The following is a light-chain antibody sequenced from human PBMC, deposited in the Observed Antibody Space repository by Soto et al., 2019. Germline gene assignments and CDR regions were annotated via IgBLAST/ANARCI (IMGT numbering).Light chain of an antibody. CDR2: DVS. V-gene: IGLV2-14*03. CDR3: SSYTTSNTRQIV. CDR1: SSDVGGYNY. J-gene: IGLJ1*01. Sequence: QSVLHQPSSLYGSPVQSITLSCPGTSSDVGGYNYVSWYQHHPGKAPKLMIYDVSNRPSGVSNRFSGSKSGNAASLTISGLQPEDEADYYFSSYTTSNTRQIVFGTGTKVTVL.